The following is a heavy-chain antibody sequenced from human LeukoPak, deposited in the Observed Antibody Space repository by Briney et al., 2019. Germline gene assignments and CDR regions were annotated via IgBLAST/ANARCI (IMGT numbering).Heavy chain of an antibody. Sequence: GGSLRLSCAASGFTFSSYGMHWVRQAPGKGLEWVAVIWYDGSNKYYADSVKGRFTNSRDNSKNTLYLQMNSLRAEDTAVYYCARNPSGYDSFDYWGQGTLVTVSS. CDR2: IWYDGSNK. CDR1: GFTFSSYG. CDR3: ARNPSGYDSFDY. V-gene: IGHV3-33*01. D-gene: IGHD5-12*01. J-gene: IGHJ4*02.